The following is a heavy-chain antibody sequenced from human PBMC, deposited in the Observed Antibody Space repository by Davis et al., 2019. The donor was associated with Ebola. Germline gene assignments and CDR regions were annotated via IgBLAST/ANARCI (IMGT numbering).Heavy chain of an antibody. CDR1: GFTFSSYA. Sequence: GGSLRLSCAASGFTFSSYAMHWVRQAPGKGLEWVAVISYDGSNKYYADSVKGRFTISRDNSKNAVYLQMNSLRAEDTAVYYCARGDGYNYFVRWGQGTLVTVSS. D-gene: IGHD5-24*01. CDR3: ARGDGYNYFVR. V-gene: IGHV3-30*14. J-gene: IGHJ5*02. CDR2: ISYDGSNK.